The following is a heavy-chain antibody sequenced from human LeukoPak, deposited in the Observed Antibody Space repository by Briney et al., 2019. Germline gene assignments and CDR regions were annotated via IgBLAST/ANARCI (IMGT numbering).Heavy chain of an antibody. CDR3: ARGGCSGGICSVYFDY. D-gene: IGHD2-15*01. V-gene: IGHV3-48*02. CDR1: GFTFSTYS. J-gene: IGHJ4*02. CDR2: ISTSSSTI. Sequence: PGGSLRLSCAPSGFTFSTYSMNCVRQAPGKGLERVSYISTSSSTIYYADSVKGRFTISRDNAKNSLYLQMNSLRDEDTAVYYCARGGCSGGICSVYFDYWGQGSLVTVSS.